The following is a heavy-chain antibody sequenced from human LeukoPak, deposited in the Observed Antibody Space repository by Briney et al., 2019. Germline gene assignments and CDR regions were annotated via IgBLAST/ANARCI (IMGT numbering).Heavy chain of an antibody. D-gene: IGHD1-26*01. Sequence: GGSLRLSCAGSGFTFSHYYIDWVRQAPGKGLEWVARIRNKANSYSIEYAASVKGRFTIPRDDSKNSVYLQMNSLKSEDTADYYCVRVMLGSSKFFDLWGRGTLVTVSS. J-gene: IGHJ2*01. CDR3: VRVMLGSSKFFDL. CDR2: IRNKANSYSI. V-gene: IGHV3-72*01. CDR1: GFTFSHYY.